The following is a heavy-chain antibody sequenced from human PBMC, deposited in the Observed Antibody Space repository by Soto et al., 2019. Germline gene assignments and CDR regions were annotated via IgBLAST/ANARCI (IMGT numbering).Heavy chain of an antibody. Sequence: QLQLQESGPGLVKPSETLSLTCTVSGGSISSSNYYWGWIRQPPGKGLEWIGSIYYSGSTYYNPSLKTRVTLSVDTSKNQFPLKLSSVPAADTAVYYCARHSSATTGYFHHWGQGTLVTVSS. V-gene: IGHV4-39*01. CDR3: ARHSSATTGYFHH. CDR1: GGSISSSNYY. D-gene: IGHD1-1*01. CDR2: IYYSGST. J-gene: IGHJ1*01.